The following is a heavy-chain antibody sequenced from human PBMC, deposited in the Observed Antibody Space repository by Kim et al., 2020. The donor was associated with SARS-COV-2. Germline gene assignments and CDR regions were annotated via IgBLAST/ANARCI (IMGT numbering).Heavy chain of an antibody. CDR3: TTDSYGGG. D-gene: IGHD3-16*01. CDR2: GGTT. Sequence: GGTTDYAAPVKGRFTISRDDSKNTLYLQMNSLKTEDTAVYYCTTDSYGGGWGQGTLVTVSS. V-gene: IGHV3-15*01. J-gene: IGHJ4*02.